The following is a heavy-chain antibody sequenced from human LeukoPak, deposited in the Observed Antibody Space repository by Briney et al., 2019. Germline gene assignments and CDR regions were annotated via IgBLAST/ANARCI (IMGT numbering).Heavy chain of an antibody. CDR1: GFSFSSYT. CDR3: AKGHSAHGTGFDY. Sequence: AGGSLRLSCAASGFSFSSYTMNWVRQAPGKGLEWVSIISSSSSYTYYADSVKGRFTISRDNLKNTLYVQMNSLRVEDTAVYYCAKGHSAHGTGFDYWGQGTLVIVSS. D-gene: IGHD1-1*01. J-gene: IGHJ4*02. V-gene: IGHV3-21*04. CDR2: ISSSSSYT.